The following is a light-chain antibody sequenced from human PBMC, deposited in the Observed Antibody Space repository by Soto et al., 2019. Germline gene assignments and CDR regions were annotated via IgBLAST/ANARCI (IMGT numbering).Light chain of an antibody. CDR3: QQYNNWRHT. Sequence: EIVMTQSPATLSVSPGERATLTCRASQSVSSNLAWYQQKPGQAPRLLIYGASTRATGLPARFSGSGSGTEFTLTISSLQSEDLAVYYCQQYNNWRHTFGQGTKLEIK. CDR1: QSVSSN. J-gene: IGKJ2*01. V-gene: IGKV3-15*01. CDR2: GAS.